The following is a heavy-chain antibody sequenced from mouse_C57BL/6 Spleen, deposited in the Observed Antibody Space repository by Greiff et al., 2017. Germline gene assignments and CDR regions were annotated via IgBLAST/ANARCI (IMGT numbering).Heavy chain of an antibody. CDR2: IYPGDGDT. J-gene: IGHJ2*01. V-gene: IGHV1-82*01. Sequence: QVQLKESGPELVKPGASVKISCKASGYAFSSSWMNWVKQRPGKGLEWIGRIYPGDGDTNYNGKFKGKATLTADKSSSTAYMQLSSLTSEDSAVYFCAREGYYYGSTLYFDYWGQGTTLTVSS. CDR1: GYAFSSSW. D-gene: IGHD1-1*01. CDR3: AREGYYYGSTLYFDY.